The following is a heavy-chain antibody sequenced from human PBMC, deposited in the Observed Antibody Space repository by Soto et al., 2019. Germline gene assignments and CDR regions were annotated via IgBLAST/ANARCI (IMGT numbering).Heavy chain of an antibody. CDR2: ISYDGSNK. CDR1: GFTFSSYA. D-gene: IGHD6-19*01. V-gene: IGHV3-30-3*01. CDR3: AIDHGSGWGPYYFDY. Sequence: QVQLVESGGGVVQPGRSLRLSCAASGFTFSSYAMHWVRQAPGKGLEWVAVISYDGSNKYYADSVKGRFTISRDNSKNTLYLQMNSLRAEDTAVYYCAIDHGSGWGPYYFDYWGQGTLGTVSS. J-gene: IGHJ4*02.